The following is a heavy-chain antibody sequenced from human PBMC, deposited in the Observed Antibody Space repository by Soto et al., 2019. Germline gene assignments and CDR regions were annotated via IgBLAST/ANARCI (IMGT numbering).Heavy chain of an antibody. Sequence: SETLSLTCAVYGGSFSGYYWSWIRQPPGKGLEWIGEINHSGSTNYNPSLKSRVTISVDTSKNQFSLKLSSVTAADTAVYYCARQVTTRRAGYYYYYYGMDVWGQGTMVT. V-gene: IGHV4-34*01. CDR3: ARQVTTRRAGYYYYYYGMDV. J-gene: IGHJ6*02. D-gene: IGHD4-17*01. CDR1: GGSFSGYY. CDR2: INHSGST.